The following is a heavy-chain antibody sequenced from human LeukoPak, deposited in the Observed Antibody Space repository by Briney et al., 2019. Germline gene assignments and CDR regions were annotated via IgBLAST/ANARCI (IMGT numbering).Heavy chain of an antibody. CDR3: ARSSIGYYYYYYMDV. V-gene: IGHV5-51*01. J-gene: IGHJ6*03. D-gene: IGHD6-6*01. Sequence: GASLKISCKGSGYRFTSYWIGWVRQMPGKGLEWMGIIYPGDSDTRYSPSFQGQVTISADKSISTAYLQWSSLKASDTAMYYCARSSIGYYYYYYMDVWGKGTTVTVSS. CDR1: GYRFTSYW. CDR2: IYPGDSDT.